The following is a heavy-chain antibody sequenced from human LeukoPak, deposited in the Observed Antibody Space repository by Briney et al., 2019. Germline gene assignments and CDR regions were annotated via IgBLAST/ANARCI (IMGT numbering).Heavy chain of an antibody. J-gene: IGHJ6*03. CDR2: ISGSGGST. CDR1: GFTFSSYA. Sequence: GGSLRLSCAASGFTFSSYAMSWVRQAPGKGLEWVSAISGSGGSTYYADSVKGRFTISRDNSKNTLYLQMNSLRAEDTAVYYCAKGSGSYWRYYYYMDVWGKGTTVTVSS. CDR3: AKGSGSYWRYYYYMDV. V-gene: IGHV3-23*01. D-gene: IGHD1-26*01.